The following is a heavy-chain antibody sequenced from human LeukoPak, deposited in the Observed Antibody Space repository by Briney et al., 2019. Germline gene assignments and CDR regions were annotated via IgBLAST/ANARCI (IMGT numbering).Heavy chain of an antibody. CDR2: IYYSGHT. D-gene: IGHD6-13*01. CDR3: ARTLGRMSIATPGTWYFDP. Sequence: SETLSLTCSVSGGSIRTSYWSWIRQPPGKGLEYIAYIYYSGHTSYNPSLKSRVTISLDTSKNQFSLKMTSVTAADTAVYYCARTLGRMSIATPGTWYFDPWGQRTLVTVSS. J-gene: IGHJ5*02. CDR1: GGSIRTSY. V-gene: IGHV4-59*01.